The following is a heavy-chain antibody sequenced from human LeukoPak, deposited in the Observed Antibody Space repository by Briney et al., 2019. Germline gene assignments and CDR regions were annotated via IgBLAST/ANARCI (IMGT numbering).Heavy chain of an antibody. CDR1: GGSISSSSYY. V-gene: IGHV4-39*07. CDR2: IYHSGST. J-gene: IGHJ4*02. Sequence: SETLSLTCTVSGGSISSSSYYWGWIRQPPGKGLEWIGSIYHSGSTYYNPSLKSRVTISVDTSKNQFSLKLSSVTAADTAVYYCARTDVEMAPGDYWGQGTLVTVSS. D-gene: IGHD5-24*01. CDR3: ARTDVEMAPGDY.